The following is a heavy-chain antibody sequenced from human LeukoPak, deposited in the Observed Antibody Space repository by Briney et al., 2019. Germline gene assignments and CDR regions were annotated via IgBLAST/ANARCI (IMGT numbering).Heavy chain of an antibody. J-gene: IGHJ3*02. Sequence: PSETLSLTCAVYGGSFSGYYWSWIRQPPGKGLEWIGYIYYSGSTNYNPSLKSRVTISVDTSKNQFSLKLSSVTAADTAVYYCARDRQDYGGNAHAFDIWGQGTMVTVSS. CDR3: ARDRQDYGGNAHAFDI. V-gene: IGHV4-59*01. CDR1: GGSFSGYY. D-gene: IGHD4-23*01. CDR2: IYYSGST.